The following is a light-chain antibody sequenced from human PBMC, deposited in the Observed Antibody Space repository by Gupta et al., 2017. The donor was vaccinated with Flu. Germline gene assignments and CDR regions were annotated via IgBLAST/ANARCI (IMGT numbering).Light chain of an antibody. CDR1: QVISNY. V-gene: IGKV1-39*01. Sequence: GDRVTISCRARQVISNYLNWYQQTSGKAPKLLIYGASTLQSGVPSRFSGSASGTDFTLTISSLQPEDSATYYCQQSHSTPLTFGGGTKVDI. CDR3: QQSHSTPLT. J-gene: IGKJ4*01. CDR2: GAS.